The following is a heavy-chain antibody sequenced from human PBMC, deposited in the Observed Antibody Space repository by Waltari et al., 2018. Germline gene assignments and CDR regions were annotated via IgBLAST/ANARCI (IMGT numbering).Heavy chain of an antibody. D-gene: IGHD6-19*01. V-gene: IGHV3-7*01. CDR3: ARERRGQSGWYYFDF. J-gene: IGHJ4*02. Sequence: EVQLVESGGGLVQPGGSLRLSCAASGIPFSSFWMTWVRQAPGKGVEWGGNIKQDGSEGYYVDSVKGRFTISKDNAKNALYLQMNSLRAEDTAVYFCARERRGQSGWYYFDFWGQGSLVTVSS. CDR1: GIPFSSFW. CDR2: IKQDGSEG.